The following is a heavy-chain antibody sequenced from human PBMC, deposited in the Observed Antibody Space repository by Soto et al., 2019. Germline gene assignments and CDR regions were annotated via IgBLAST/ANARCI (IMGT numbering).Heavy chain of an antibody. CDR2: IYYSGST. J-gene: IGHJ4*02. V-gene: IGHV4-28*01. D-gene: IGHD5-18*01. CDR1: GYSISSSNW. Sequence: ETLSLTCAVSGYSISSSNWWGWIRQPPGKGLEWIGYIYYSGSTYYNPSLKSRVTMSVDTSKNQFSLKLSSVTAVDTAVYYCAIYSYGFGVDYWGQGTLVTVSS. CDR3: AIYSYGFGVDY.